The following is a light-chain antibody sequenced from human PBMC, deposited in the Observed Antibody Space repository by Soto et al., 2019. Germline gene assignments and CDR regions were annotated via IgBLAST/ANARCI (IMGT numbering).Light chain of an antibody. CDR1: SSNIGSNY. CDR3: AACDDSLSGVL. V-gene: IGLV1-47*01. Sequence: QSVLTQPPSASGAPGQRVTISCSGSSSNIGSNYVYWYQQLPGTAPKLLIYRNNQRRSGVPDRFSGSKSGTSVSLAISGLRSEAEANSYCAACDDSLSGVLFGGGTKLTVL. CDR2: RNN. J-gene: IGLJ2*01.